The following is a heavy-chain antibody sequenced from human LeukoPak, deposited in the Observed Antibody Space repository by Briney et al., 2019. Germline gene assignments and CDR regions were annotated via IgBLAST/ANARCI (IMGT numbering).Heavy chain of an antibody. Sequence: GESLKISCKASGYGFTSYWIGWVRQMPGKGLEWMGIIYPGDSYTRYSPSFQGHVTISADKSIATAYLQWSSLKASDTAMYYCARTRYYDILTGYYGRHSPPDAFDIWGHGTMVTVSS. D-gene: IGHD3-9*01. V-gene: IGHV5-51*01. J-gene: IGHJ3*02. CDR1: GYGFTSYW. CDR2: IYPGDSYT. CDR3: ARTRYYDILTGYYGRHSPPDAFDI.